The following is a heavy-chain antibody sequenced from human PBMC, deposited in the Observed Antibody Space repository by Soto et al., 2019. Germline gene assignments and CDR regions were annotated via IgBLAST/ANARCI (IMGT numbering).Heavy chain of an antibody. CDR1: GFTFSSYS. V-gene: IGHV3-48*02. Sequence: GGSLRLSCAASGFTFSSYSMNWVRQAPGKGLEWVSYISSSSSTIYYADSVKGRFTISRDNAKNSLHLQMNSLRDEDTAVYYCASERAVAYWGHGTLVPVSS. CDR2: ISSSSSTI. D-gene: IGHD2-15*01. J-gene: IGHJ4*01. CDR3: ASERAVAY.